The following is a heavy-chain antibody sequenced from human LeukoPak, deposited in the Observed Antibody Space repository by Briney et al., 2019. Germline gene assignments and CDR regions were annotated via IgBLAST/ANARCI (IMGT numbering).Heavy chain of an antibody. CDR2: IYPGDSDT. V-gene: IGHV5-51*01. CDR3: ARIAVAGHFFDY. Sequence: GESLKISCKASGYSFTTYWIGWVRQMPGKGLEWMGIIYPGDSDTRYSPSFQGQVTISADKYITTAYLQWSSLKASDTAMYYCARIAVAGHFFDYWGQGTLVTVSS. D-gene: IGHD6-19*01. CDR1: GYSFTTYW. J-gene: IGHJ4*02.